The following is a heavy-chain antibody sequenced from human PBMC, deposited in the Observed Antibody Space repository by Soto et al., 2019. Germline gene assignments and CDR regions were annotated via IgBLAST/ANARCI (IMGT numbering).Heavy chain of an antibody. J-gene: IGHJ6*02. CDR1: GFTFSNYA. CDR2: IWYDGDNK. CDR3: ARDLRDTNYGMDV. Sequence: QVQLVESGGGVVQPGRSLRLSCAASGFTFSNYAMHWVRQAPGKGLEWVAVIWYDGDNKDYADSVKGRFTISRDNSKNTLYLQMNSLRVEDTAVYYCARDLRDTNYGMDVWGQGTTVTVSS. V-gene: IGHV3-33*01. D-gene: IGHD2-8*01.